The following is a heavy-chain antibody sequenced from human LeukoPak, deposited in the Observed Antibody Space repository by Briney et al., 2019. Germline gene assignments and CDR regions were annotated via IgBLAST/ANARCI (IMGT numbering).Heavy chain of an antibody. CDR1: RGSISSSIYY. CDR3: ARGNGRTPHEIAAAGDFDY. V-gene: IGHV4-39*01. CDR2: IYYNGST. D-gene: IGHD6-13*01. Sequence: SESLSLTCILSRGSISSSIYYCGWIRHPPGKGLEWIGRIYYNGSTYNNPSLKSRVPISVDTSKNQSTLKLSSVTAAATAVYNCARGNGRTPHEIAAAGDFDYWGQGTLVTVSS. J-gene: IGHJ4*02.